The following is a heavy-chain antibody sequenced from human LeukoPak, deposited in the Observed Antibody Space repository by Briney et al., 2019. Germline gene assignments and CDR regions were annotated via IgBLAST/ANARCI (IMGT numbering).Heavy chain of an antibody. D-gene: IGHD3-10*01. J-gene: IGHJ5*02. V-gene: IGHV4-59*01. CDR2: IYYSGST. Sequence: SETLSLTCTVSGGSISSYYWSWIRQPPGKGLEWIGYIYYSGSTNYNPSLKSRVTISVDTSKNQFSLKLSSVTAADTAVYYCARDEVYYGLGSYGGWFDPWGQGTLVTASS. CDR3: ARDEVYYGLGSYGGWFDP. CDR1: GGSISSYY.